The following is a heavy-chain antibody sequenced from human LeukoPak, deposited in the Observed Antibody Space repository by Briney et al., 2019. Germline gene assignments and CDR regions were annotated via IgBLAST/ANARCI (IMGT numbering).Heavy chain of an antibody. CDR3: TTDLFLLGAFDI. Sequence: TGGSLRLSCAASGFTFSSYWMSWVRQAPGKGLEWVGRIKSKTDGGTTDYAAPVKGRFTISRDDSKNTLYLQMNSLKTEDTAVYYCTTDLFLLGAFDIWGQGTMVTVSS. CDR1: GFTFSSYW. V-gene: IGHV3-15*01. CDR2: IKSKTDGGTT. D-gene: IGHD1-26*01. J-gene: IGHJ3*02.